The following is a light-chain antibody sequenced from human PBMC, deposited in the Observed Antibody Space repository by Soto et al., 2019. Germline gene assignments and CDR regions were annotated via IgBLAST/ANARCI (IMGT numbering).Light chain of an antibody. CDR1: QAIGND. CDR3: LQHYRSPWT. J-gene: IGKJ1*01. V-gene: IGKV1-6*01. Sequence: ALQMTQSPSSLSASLGDRVTITCRASQAIGNDLGWYQQIPGKAPKLLIYAASRLHSGVPSKFSGSGSGSDVTLSISSLQPADFATYYCLQHYRSPWTFGQGTKVELK. CDR2: AAS.